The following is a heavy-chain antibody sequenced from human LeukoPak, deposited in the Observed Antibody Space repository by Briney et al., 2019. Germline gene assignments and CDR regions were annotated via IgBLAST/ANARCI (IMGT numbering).Heavy chain of an antibody. CDR1: GFTFNIYW. CDR3: ARALDYYDSSDAFDI. D-gene: IGHD3-22*01. Sequence: GGSLRLSCAASGFTFNIYWMSWVRQAPGKGLEWVANIKEDGSAKYYVDSVKGRFTISRDNTKNSLYLQMNSLRVEDTAVYYCARALDYYDSSDAFDIWGQGTMVTVSS. J-gene: IGHJ3*02. V-gene: IGHV3-7*01. CDR2: IKEDGSAK.